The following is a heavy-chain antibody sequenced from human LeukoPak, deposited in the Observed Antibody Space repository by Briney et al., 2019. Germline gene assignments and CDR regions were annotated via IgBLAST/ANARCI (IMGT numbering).Heavy chain of an antibody. D-gene: IGHD6-6*01. CDR2: INHSGST. CDR1: GGSFSGYY. J-gene: IGHJ4*02. CDR3: ASSARGVIAARPDENRVQRVFDY. Sequence: PSETLSLTCAVYGGSFSGYYWSWIRQPPGKGLEWIGEINHSGSTNYNPSLKSRVTISVDTSKNQFSLKLSSVTAADTAVYYCASSARGVIAARPDENRVQRVFDYWGQGTLVTVSS. V-gene: IGHV4-34*01.